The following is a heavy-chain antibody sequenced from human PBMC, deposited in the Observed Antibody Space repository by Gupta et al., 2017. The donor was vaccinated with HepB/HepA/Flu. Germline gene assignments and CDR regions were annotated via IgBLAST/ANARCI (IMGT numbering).Heavy chain of an antibody. CDR1: GGSISSSSYY. CDR3: ARHSAYYDFWSGGWFDP. D-gene: IGHD3-3*01. CDR2: IYYSGST. Sequence: QLQLQESGPGLVKPSETLSLTCTVSGGSISSSSYYWGWIRQPPGKGLEWIGSIYYSGSTYYNPSLKSRVTISVDTSKNQFSLKLSSVTAADTAVYYCARHSAYYDFWSGGWFDPWGQGTLVTVSS. J-gene: IGHJ5*02. V-gene: IGHV4-39*01.